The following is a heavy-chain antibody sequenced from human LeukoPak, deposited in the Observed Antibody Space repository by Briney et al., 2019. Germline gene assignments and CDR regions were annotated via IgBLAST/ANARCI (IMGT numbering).Heavy chain of an antibody. CDR2: LYSGGDT. CDR1: GFTVGTKY. D-gene: IGHD3-10*01. J-gene: IGHJ2*01. V-gene: IGHV3-53*01. CDR3: ARVGDHYHWYFDL. Sequence: GGSLTLSCAASGFTVGTKYMNWVRQAPGKGLEWVSILYSGGDTYYADSVKGRFTISRDNSRNTLSLQMNSLRVEDTAVYYCARVGDHYHWYFDLWGRGTLVTVSS.